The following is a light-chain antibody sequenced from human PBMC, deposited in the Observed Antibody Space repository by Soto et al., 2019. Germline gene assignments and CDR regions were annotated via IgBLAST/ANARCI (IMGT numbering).Light chain of an antibody. J-gene: IGKJ4*01. Sequence: EIVLTQSPATLSLSPGERATLSCRASQSVSSYLAWYQQKPGQAPRLLIYDASNRATGIPARFSGSGSGTDFTRTISILEPEDFAVYYCQQRSNWPLTFGGGTKVEIK. CDR1: QSVSSY. V-gene: IGKV3-11*01. CDR3: QQRSNWPLT. CDR2: DAS.